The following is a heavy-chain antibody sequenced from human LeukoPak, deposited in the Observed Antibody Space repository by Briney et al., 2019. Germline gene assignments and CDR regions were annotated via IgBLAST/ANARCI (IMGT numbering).Heavy chain of an antibody. CDR2: FDPEDGET. V-gene: IGHV1-24*01. J-gene: IGHJ4*02. CDR1: GYTLTELS. CDR3: ATGYVTLDY. D-gene: IGHD5-18*01. Sequence: ASVKVSCKVSGYTLTELSMHWVRQAPGKGLEWMGGFDPEDGETIYAQKFQGRVTMTKDTSTDTAYMELSSLRSEDTAVYYCATGYVTLDYWGQGTLVTVSS.